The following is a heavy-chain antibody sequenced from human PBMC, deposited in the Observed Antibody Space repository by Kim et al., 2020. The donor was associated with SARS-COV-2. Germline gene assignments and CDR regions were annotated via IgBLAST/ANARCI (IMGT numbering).Heavy chain of an antibody. CDR2: IYSGGST. CDR3: ARGWPATTDFDY. V-gene: IGHV3-66*01. Sequence: GGSLRLSCAASGFTVSSNYMSWVRQAPGKGLEWVSVIYSGGSTYYADSVKGRFTISRDNSKNTLYLQMNSLRAEDTAVYYCARGWPATTDFDYWGQGTLVTVSS. J-gene: IGHJ4*02. D-gene: IGHD1-1*01. CDR1: GFTVSSNY.